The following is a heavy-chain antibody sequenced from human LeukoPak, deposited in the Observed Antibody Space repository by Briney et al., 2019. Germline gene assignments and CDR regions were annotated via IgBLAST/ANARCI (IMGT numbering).Heavy chain of an antibody. V-gene: IGHV3-23*01. CDR1: GFTFSTFP. J-gene: IGHJ4*02. CDR3: AKDRGY. CDR2: ISATGGTT. Sequence: GGSLRLSCVASGFTFSTFPMTWVRQAPGKGLEWVSAISATGGTTYYADSVKGRFTTSRDNSNSTLSLQMTSLRADDTAVYYCAKDRGYWGQGTLVTVSS.